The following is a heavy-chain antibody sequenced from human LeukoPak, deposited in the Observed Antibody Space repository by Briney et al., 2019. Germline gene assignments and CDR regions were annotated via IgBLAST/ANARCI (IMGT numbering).Heavy chain of an antibody. CDR2: IYYSGST. Sequence: SETLSLTCTVSGGSISSYYWSWIRQPPGKGLEWIGYIYYSGSTNYNPSLKSRVTISVDTSKNQFSLKLSSVTAADTAVYYCARGSRDVLRYFDWNPGYYYYYMDVWGKGTTVTVSS. CDR3: ARGSRDVLRYFDWNPGYYYYYMDV. D-gene: IGHD3-9*01. CDR1: GGSISSYY. V-gene: IGHV4-59*01. J-gene: IGHJ6*03.